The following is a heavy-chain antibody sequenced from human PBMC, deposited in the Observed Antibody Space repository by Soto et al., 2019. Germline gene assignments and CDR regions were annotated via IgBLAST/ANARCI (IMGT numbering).Heavy chain of an antibody. D-gene: IGHD2-2*01. Sequence: PGGSLRLSCAASGFTFSSYSMNWVRQAPGKGLEWVSSISSSSSYIYYADSVKGRFTISRDNAKNSLYLQMNSLRAEDTAVYYCARARTELGYCSSTSCRPFDPWGQGTLVTVSS. CDR1: GFTFSSYS. V-gene: IGHV3-21*01. CDR2: ISSSSSYI. CDR3: ARARTELGYCSSTSCRPFDP. J-gene: IGHJ5*02.